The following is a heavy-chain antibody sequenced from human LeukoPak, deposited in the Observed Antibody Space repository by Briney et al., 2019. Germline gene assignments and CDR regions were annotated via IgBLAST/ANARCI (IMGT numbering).Heavy chain of an antibody. CDR2: ISYDGSNK. J-gene: IGHJ4*02. V-gene: IGHV3-30*18. CDR1: GFTFSSYG. D-gene: IGHD3-9*01. Sequence: PGGSLRLSCAASGFTFSSYGMHWVRQAPGKGLGWVAVISYDGSNKYYADSVKGRFTISRDNSKNTLYLQMNSLRAEDTAVYYCAKEALGSHYDILTGYYIGENLNHFDYWGQGTLVTVSS. CDR3: AKEALGSHYDILTGYYIGENLNHFDY.